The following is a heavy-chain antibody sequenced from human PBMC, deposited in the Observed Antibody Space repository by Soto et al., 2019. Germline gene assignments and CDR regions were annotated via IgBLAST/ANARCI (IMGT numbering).Heavy chain of an antibody. J-gene: IGHJ4*02. V-gene: IGHV1-18*01. CDR3: ARDLGYDFWSGYCAFDY. CDR1: GYTFTSCG. Sequence: GASVKVSCKASGYTFTSCGISWVRQAPGQGLEWMGWISAYNGNTNYAQKLQGRVTMTTDTSTSTAYMELRSLRSDDTAVYYCARDLGYDFWSGYCAFDYWGQGTLVTVSS. CDR2: ISAYNGNT. D-gene: IGHD3-3*01.